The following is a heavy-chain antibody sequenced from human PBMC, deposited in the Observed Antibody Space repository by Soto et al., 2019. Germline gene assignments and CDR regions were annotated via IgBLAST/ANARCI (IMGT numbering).Heavy chain of an antibody. V-gene: IGHV3-72*01. CDR2: SRNKANSYTT. J-gene: IGHJ3*01. D-gene: IGHD1-1*01. Sequence: EVQLVESGGSLVQPGGSLRLSCAASGFTFSDHYMDWVRQAPGKGLEWVARSRNKANSYTTVYAASVKDRFTISRDESKNSLYLQMSSLKAEDTAVYFCVRGYHSFDVWGRGIMVTVSS. CDR3: VRGYHSFDV. CDR1: GFTFSDHY.